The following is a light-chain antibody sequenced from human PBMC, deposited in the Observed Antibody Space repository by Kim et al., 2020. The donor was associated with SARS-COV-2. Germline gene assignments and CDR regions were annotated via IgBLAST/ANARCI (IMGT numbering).Light chain of an antibody. CDR3: KQTESFPGT. CDR2: EAS. V-gene: IGKV1-12*01. CDR1: QGISDW. J-gene: IGKJ1*01. Sequence: DIQMTQSPSSVSASVGDRVTITCRASQGISDWLAWYQQKPGKAPKLLIYEASSLKSGVPSRFSGSDSGTDFTLTISSLQPEDFATYNGKQTESFPGTVGQGNKVDIK.